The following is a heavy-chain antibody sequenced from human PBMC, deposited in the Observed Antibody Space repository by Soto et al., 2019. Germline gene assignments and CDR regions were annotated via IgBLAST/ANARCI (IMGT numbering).Heavy chain of an antibody. Sequence: DVQLEESGGGLVQPGESLRLSCEVSGFTLSMYSMTWVRQAPGKGLEWVAKIPQEGSDGHYVDSVKGRFTISRDNAKNSVSLQMNSLLAEDTAVYYCARDQLILPAHDFFYGSDVWGQGAKVPVSS. J-gene: IGHJ6*02. CDR2: IPQEGSDG. D-gene: IGHD2-21*02. CDR3: ARDQLILPAHDFFYGSDV. CDR1: GFTLSMYS. V-gene: IGHV3-7*03.